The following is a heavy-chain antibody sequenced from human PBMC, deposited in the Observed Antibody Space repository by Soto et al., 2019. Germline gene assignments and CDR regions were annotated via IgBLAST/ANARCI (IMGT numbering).Heavy chain of an antibody. CDR1: GGSVSGNYW. CDR2: IYHSGTT. J-gene: IGHJ4*02. V-gene: IGHV4-4*02. D-gene: IGHD6-13*01. CDR3: ARDVAAAGTYSFEY. Sequence: QVQLQESGPGLVKPSETLSLTCAVSGGSVSGNYWWSWVRQTPGKGLEWIGEIYHSGTTNYTPSLKSRVTISIDKSRNQFSLKLSAVTAADTAVYYCARDVAAAGTYSFEYWGQGTRVTVSA.